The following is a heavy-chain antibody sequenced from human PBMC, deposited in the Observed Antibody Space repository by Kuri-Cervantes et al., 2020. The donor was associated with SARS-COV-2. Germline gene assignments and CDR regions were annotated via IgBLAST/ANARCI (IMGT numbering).Heavy chain of an antibody. CDR2: ISGSGSYI. CDR3: ASSPLGEVATFDY. Sequence: GGSLRLSCAASGFSLSRYTMNWVRQAPGKALEWVSSISGSGSYIYYADSVKGRFTISKESGENSLYLHMNSLRAEDTAVYYCASSPLGEVATFDYWGQGTLVTVSS. J-gene: IGHJ4*02. CDR1: GFSLSRYT. V-gene: IGHV3-21*01. D-gene: IGHD5-12*01.